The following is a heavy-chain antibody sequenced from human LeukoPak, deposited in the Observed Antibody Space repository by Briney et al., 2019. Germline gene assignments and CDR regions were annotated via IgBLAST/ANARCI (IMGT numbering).Heavy chain of an antibody. CDR2: ISGSGGST. CDR1: GFTFSSYA. V-gene: IGHV3-23*01. D-gene: IGHD2-15*01. Sequence: RGSLRLSCAASGFTFSSYAMSWVRQAPGKGLEWVSAISGSGGSTYYADSVKGRFTISRDNSKNTLYLQMNSLRAEDTAVYYCARDGGYCSGGSCYNNWFDPWGQGTLVTVSS. CDR3: ARDGGYCSGGSCYNNWFDP. J-gene: IGHJ5*02.